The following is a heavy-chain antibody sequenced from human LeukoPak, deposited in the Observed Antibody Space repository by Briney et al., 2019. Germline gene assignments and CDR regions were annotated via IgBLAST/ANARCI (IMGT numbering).Heavy chain of an antibody. CDR1: GGTFSSYA. Sequence: SVKVSCKASGGTFSSYAISWVRQAPGQGLEWMGRIIPILGIANYAQKFQGRATITADKSTSTAYMELSSLRSEDTAVYYCARDPLNCSGGSCYNPGSFDYWGQGTLVTVSS. CDR3: ARDPLNCSGGSCYNPGSFDY. D-gene: IGHD2-15*01. CDR2: IIPILGIA. V-gene: IGHV1-69*04. J-gene: IGHJ4*02.